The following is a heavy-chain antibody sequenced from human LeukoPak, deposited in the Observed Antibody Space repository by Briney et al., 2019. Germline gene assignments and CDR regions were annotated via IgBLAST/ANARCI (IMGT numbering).Heavy chain of an antibody. D-gene: IGHD1-26*01. V-gene: IGHV3-7*01. CDR3: AKDGLSGSYRPGFYYFDY. CDR2: IKQDGSEK. Sequence: GGSLRLSCAASGFRFGTYWMSWVRQAPGKGLEWVANIKQDGSEKYYVDSVKGRFTISRDNAKNSLYLQMNSLRAEDTAVYYCAKDGLSGSYRPGFYYFDYWGQGTLVTVSS. CDR1: GFRFGTYW. J-gene: IGHJ4*02.